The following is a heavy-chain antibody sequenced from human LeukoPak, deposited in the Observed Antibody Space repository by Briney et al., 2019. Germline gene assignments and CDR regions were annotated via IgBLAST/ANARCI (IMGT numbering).Heavy chain of an antibody. V-gene: IGHV3-23*01. CDR2: ISGSGDNT. J-gene: IGHJ4*02. CDR1: GFTFSSYA. CDR3: AKDLYHYDSTGYAFDY. Sequence: PGGSLRLSCAASGFTFSSYAMTWVRQAPGKGLEWVSGISGSGDNTYYADSVKGRFTISRDNSKNTLYLQMNSLRAGDTAVYYCAKDLYHYDSTGYAFDYWGQGTLVTVSS. D-gene: IGHD3-22*01.